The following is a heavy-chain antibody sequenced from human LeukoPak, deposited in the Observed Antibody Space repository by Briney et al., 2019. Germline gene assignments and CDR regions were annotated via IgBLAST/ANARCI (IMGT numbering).Heavy chain of an antibody. Sequence: SETLSLTCTASGASISSYFCSWIRQTPGKGLEWIGYIYNGRSTNYNPSLKSRVTISVDTPNDNFTLNLSSVTAADTAVYYCAISSAYFPNAFEIWGQGTMVTVSS. D-gene: IGHD3-22*01. V-gene: IGHV4-59*01. CDR2: IYNGRST. CDR1: GASISSYF. CDR3: AISSAYFPNAFEI. J-gene: IGHJ3*02.